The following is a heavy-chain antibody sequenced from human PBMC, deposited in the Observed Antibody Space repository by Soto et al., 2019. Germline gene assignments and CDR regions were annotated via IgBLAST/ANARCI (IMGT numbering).Heavy chain of an antibody. J-gene: IGHJ4*02. D-gene: IGHD1-1*01. Sequence: PSETLSLTCTVSGGFISNSYWSWIRQAPGRGLEWIGYVYYTGSPNYNPSLKSRVTISVDTSKNQFSLKLSSVTAADTAVYYCVRADSREEANCIHLWGQGILVTVSS. V-gene: IGHV4-59*01. CDR3: VRADSREEANCIHL. CDR1: GGFISNSY. CDR2: VYYTGSP.